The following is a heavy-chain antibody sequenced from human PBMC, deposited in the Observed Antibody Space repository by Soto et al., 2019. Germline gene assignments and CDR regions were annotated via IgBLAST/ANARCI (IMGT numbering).Heavy chain of an antibody. CDR1: GFTFSSYA. Sequence: GGSLRLSCAASGFTFSSYAMSWVRQAPGKGLEWVSAISGSGGSTYYADSVKGRFTISRDNSKNTLYLQMNSLRAEDTAVYYCAKLRGYSYGPGPYYYGMDVWGQGTTVTVS. CDR2: ISGSGGST. CDR3: AKLRGYSYGPGPYYYGMDV. D-gene: IGHD5-18*01. V-gene: IGHV3-23*01. J-gene: IGHJ6*02.